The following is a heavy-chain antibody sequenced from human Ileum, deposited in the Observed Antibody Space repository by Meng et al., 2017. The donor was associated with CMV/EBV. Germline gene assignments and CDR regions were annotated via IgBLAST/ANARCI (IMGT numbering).Heavy chain of an antibody. D-gene: IGHD2-15*01. CDR3: AREPPTISASGGKFYYHGMDV. J-gene: IGHJ6*02. CDR1: GYTYHVYY. CDR2: ILPSSGAT. V-gene: IGHV1-2*02. Sequence: ASVKVSCKASGYTYHVYYIHWLRQAPGQGLEWMGWILPSSGATHYAQKFSDRVTMTRDMSISTFYMELNRLTSDDTAVYYCAREPPTISASGGKFYYHGMDVWGQGTTVTVSS.